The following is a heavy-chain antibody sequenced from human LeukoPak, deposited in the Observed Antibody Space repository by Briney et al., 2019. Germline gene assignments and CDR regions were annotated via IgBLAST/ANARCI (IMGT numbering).Heavy chain of an antibody. J-gene: IGHJ4*02. V-gene: IGHV3-23*01. D-gene: IGHD3-22*01. CDR3: AKMMYEYYYDSSGPSFDY. CDR2: ISGSGGST. CDR1: GFTFSSYA. Sequence: PGGSLRLSCAASGFTFSSYAMSWVRQAPGKGLEWVSAISGSGGSTYYADSVKGRFTISRDNSKNTLYLQMNSLRAEDTAVYYCAKMMYEYYYDSSGPSFDYWGQGTLVTVSS.